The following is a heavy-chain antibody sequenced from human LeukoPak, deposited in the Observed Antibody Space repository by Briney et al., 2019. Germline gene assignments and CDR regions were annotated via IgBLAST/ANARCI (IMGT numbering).Heavy chain of an antibody. J-gene: IGHJ4*02. Sequence: PGGSLRLSCAASGFTVSSNYMSWVRQAPGEGLEWVSGINWNGGSTGYADSVKGRFTISRDNAKNSLYLQMNSLRAEDTALYHCARDRFGSGSYSDYWGQGTLVTVSS. V-gene: IGHV3-20*01. D-gene: IGHD3-10*01. CDR2: INWNGGST. CDR1: GFTVSSNY. CDR3: ARDRFGSGSYSDY.